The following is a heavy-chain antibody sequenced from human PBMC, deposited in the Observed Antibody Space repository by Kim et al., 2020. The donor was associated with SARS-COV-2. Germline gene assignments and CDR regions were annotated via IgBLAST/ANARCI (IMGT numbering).Heavy chain of an antibody. Sequence: ASVKVSCKASGYTFTNNAISLVRQAPGQGLEWLGWINTDTGNPTYAQAFTRRFVFSVDTSVTTAYLQISSLEAEDTALYYCARVIWGTYRYTDYWGQGTLVTVAS. CDR2: INTDTGNP. V-gene: IGHV7-4-1*02. CDR1: GYTFTNNA. J-gene: IGHJ4*02. D-gene: IGHD3-16*02. CDR3: ARVIWGTYRYTDY.